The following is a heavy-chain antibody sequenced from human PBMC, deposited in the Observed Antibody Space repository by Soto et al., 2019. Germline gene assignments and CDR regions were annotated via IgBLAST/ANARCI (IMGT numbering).Heavy chain of an antibody. Sequence: ASVKVSCKASGYTFIRSAMHWVRQAPGQRLEWMGWINVANGNTKYYRDSVKGRFTISRDNSEKTLYLQMNSLRLEDTGVYYCAQDFNRDRELLRFDPWGQGTLVTVSS. CDR3: AQDFNRDRELLRFDP. CDR2: INVANGNT. J-gene: IGHJ5*02. D-gene: IGHD1-7*01. V-gene: IGHV1-3*01. CDR1: GYTFIRSA.